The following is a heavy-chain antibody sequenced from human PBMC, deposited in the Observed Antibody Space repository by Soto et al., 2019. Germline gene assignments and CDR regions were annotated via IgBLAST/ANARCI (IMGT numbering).Heavy chain of an antibody. CDR2: ISYDGSNK. V-gene: IGHV3-30*18. Sequence: LRLSCAASGFTFSSYGMHWVRQAPGKGLEWVAVISYDGSNKYYADSVKGRFTISRDNSKNTLYLQMNSLRAEDTAVYYCAKNGGGDWEDAFDIWGQGTMVTVSS. D-gene: IGHD2-21*02. CDR1: GFTFSSYG. J-gene: IGHJ3*02. CDR3: AKNGGGDWEDAFDI.